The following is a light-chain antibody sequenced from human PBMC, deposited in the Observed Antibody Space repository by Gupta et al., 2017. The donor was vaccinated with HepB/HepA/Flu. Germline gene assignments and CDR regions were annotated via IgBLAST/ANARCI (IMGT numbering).Light chain of an antibody. Sequence: QSALTQPASVSGSPGPSITISCTGTSSDVGSYNLVSWYQQHPGKAPKLMIYEVSKRTSGVSNRFSGSKSGNTASLTISGLQAEDEADYYCCSYAGSSAWVFGGGTKLTVL. CDR2: EVS. J-gene: IGLJ3*02. CDR3: CSYAGSSAWV. CDR1: SSDVGSYNL. V-gene: IGLV2-23*02.